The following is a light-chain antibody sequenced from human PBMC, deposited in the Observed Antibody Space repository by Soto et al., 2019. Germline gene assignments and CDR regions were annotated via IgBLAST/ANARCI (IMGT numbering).Light chain of an antibody. J-gene: IGKJ1*01. CDR1: QSISDT. CDR2: GAS. Sequence: DIVMTQSPANLSLSPGGTATLSCRASQSISDTLAWYQQKPGQAPRLLIHGASTRATGFPARFSGSGSGTDFTLTISSLQSEDFAVYYCKQYNNWPWTFGQGTKVDIK. V-gene: IGKV3-15*01. CDR3: KQYNNWPWT.